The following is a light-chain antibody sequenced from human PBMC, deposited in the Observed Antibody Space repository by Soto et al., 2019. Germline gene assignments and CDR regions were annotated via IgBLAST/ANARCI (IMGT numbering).Light chain of an antibody. CDR3: QQRSDWPLT. V-gene: IGKV3-11*01. CDR1: QSVSSY. CDR2: DAS. J-gene: IGKJ2*01. Sequence: EVVLTQSPATLSLSPGERATRSCRASQSVSSYLAWFQQKPGQAPRLLVYDASNRATGIPVRFSGSGSGTDSTLTISSLEAEDFAVYYGQQRSDWPLTFGQGTKLEIK.